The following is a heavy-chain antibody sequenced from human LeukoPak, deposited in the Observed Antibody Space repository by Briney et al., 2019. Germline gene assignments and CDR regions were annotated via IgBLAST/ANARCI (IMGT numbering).Heavy chain of an antibody. V-gene: IGHV3-23*01. CDR3: AKVSVCYGCYFDY. D-gene: IGHD3-10*01. CDR2: LGRTGEYK. Sequence: GGSLRLSCSASGFTYTDYSMSWVRQVPGKGLEWVSGLGRTGEYKYYADSVKGRFTISRDNSRDTLYLQMHSLRAEDTAIYYCAKVSVCYGCYFDYWGQGTLVTVS. J-gene: IGHJ4*02. CDR1: GFTYTDYS.